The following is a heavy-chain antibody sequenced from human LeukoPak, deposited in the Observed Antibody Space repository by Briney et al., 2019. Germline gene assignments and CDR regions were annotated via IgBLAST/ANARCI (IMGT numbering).Heavy chain of an antibody. CDR3: ARTPTTIRGVSYSHPGWFDS. D-gene: IGHD3-10*01. Sequence: SETLSLTCAVYGGSFSGYYWSWIRQPPGEGLEWIGEINHSGSTNYNPSLKSRVTISVDTSKNQFSLKLSSVTAADTAVYYCARTPTTIRGVSYSHPGWFDSWGQGTRVTVSS. J-gene: IGHJ5*01. CDR1: GGSFSGYY. CDR2: INHSGST. V-gene: IGHV4-34*01.